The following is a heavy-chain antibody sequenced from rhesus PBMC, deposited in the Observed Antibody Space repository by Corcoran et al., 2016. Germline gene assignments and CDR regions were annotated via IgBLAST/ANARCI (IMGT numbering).Heavy chain of an antibody. V-gene: IGHV3S5*01. J-gene: IGHJ4*01. D-gene: IGHD6-13*01. CDR3: AKTDRIAAFFDY. Sequence: EVQLVEPGGGLVQPGGSLKLSCAASGFTFSSYGVSWSRQAQGKGEEWVSAINSGGGSTYYADSVKGRFTISRDNSKNTLSLQMNSLRAEDTAVYYCAKTDRIAAFFDYWGQGVLVTVSS. CDR1: GFTFSSYG. CDR2: INSGGGST.